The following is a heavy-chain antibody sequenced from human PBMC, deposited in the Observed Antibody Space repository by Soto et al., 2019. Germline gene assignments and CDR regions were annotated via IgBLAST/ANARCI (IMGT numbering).Heavy chain of an antibody. J-gene: IGHJ4*02. CDR3: ARDLAKGGGSAGFDY. Sequence: ASVKVSCKASGYTFTVYYMHWVRQAPGQGLEWMGWINPKSGGTMYPQKFQGRVTMTWDTSISTAYMAPTRLRSDDTAVYYCARDLAKGGGSAGFDYWGQGTLVTVSS. D-gene: IGHD1-26*01. CDR1: GYTFTVYY. V-gene: IGHV1-2*02. CDR2: INPKSGGT.